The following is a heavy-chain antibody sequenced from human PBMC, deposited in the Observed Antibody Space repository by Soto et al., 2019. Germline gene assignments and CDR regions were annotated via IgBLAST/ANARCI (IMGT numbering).Heavy chain of an antibody. V-gene: IGHV1-69*02. Sequence: QVQLVQSGAEVKKPGSSVKVSCKASGGTFTDYTITWVRQAPGQGLEWMGRIIPVLDLSNYAHKFQGRVTITADKSTTTSYMELSGLTSEDTAVYYCAKKLGPSAFDLWGRGTLVTVSS. D-gene: IGHD1-26*01. J-gene: IGHJ2*01. CDR3: AKKLGPSAFDL. CDR2: IIPVLDLS. CDR1: GGTFTDYT.